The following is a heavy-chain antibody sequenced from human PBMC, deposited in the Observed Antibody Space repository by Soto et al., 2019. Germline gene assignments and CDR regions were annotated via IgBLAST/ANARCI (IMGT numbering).Heavy chain of an antibody. CDR3: HGYGY. CDR1: GFSVTANY. V-gene: IGHV3-53*01. Sequence: EGQVVESGGGLIQPGGSGRLSCEVSGFSVTANYMSWVRQAPEKGLEWVSVIYSGGSTYYVDSVKGRFSISRDISKNTLYLQMNSLGAEDTAVYYCHGYGYWGQGTLVTVSS. CDR2: IYSGGST. J-gene: IGHJ4*02. D-gene: IGHD5-12*01.